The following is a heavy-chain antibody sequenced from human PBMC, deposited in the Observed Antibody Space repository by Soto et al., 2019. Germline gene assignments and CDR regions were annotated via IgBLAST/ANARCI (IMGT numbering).Heavy chain of an antibody. J-gene: IGHJ6*02. CDR2: IIPTFASP. D-gene: IGHD2-8*01. V-gene: IGHV1-69*12. Sequence: QVQLVQSGAEVKKPGSSVKVSCKASGGTFSNFAISWVRQAPGQGLEWMGAIIPTFASPSYAQRFQGRISITADASTTTAFMEVSSLRSDDTAVYFCARDRVMRGNSYYYGMDVWGQGTTVTVSS. CDR1: GGTFSNFA. CDR3: ARDRVMRGNSYYYGMDV.